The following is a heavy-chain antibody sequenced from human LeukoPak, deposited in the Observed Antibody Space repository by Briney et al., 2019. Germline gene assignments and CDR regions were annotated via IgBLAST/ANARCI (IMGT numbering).Heavy chain of an antibody. CDR2: IYTSGST. J-gene: IGHJ2*01. V-gene: IGHV4-4*09. CDR3: AGTGYSGYDLGWYFDL. D-gene: IGHD5-12*01. Sequence: SETLSLTCTVSGGSISSYYWSWIQQPPGKGLEWIGYIYTSGSTNYNPSLKSRVTISVDTSKNQFSLKLSSVTAADTAVYYCAGTGYSGYDLGWYFDLWGRGTLVTVSS. CDR1: GGSISSYY.